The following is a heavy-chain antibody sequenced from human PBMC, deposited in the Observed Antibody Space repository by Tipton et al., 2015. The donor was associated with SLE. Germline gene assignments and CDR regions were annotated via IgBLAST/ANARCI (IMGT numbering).Heavy chain of an antibody. CDR2: ISGSGGST. CDR3: AKEGYYGSGTRDAFDI. V-gene: IGHV3-23*01. D-gene: IGHD3-10*01. Sequence: SLRLSCAASGFTFSSYAMSWVRQAPGKGLEWVSAISGSGGSTYYADSVKGRFTISRDNSKNTLYLQMNSLRAEDTAVYYCAKEGYYGSGTRDAFDIWGQGTMVTFSS. CDR1: GFTFSSYA. J-gene: IGHJ3*02.